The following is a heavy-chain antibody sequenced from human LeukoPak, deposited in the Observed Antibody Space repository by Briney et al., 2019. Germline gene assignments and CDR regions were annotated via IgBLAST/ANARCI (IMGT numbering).Heavy chain of an antibody. D-gene: IGHD2-15*01. CDR2: INPNSGGT. CDR1: GYTFTGYY. CDR3: ARDSVYCSGGSCYGMDV. J-gene: IGHJ6*02. V-gene: IGHV1-2*04. Sequence: ASVKVSCKASGYTFTGYYMHWVRQAPGQGLEWMGRINPNSGGTNYAQKFQGWVTMTRDTSISTAYMELSRLRSDDTAVYYCARDSVYCSGGSCYGMDVWGQGTTVTVSS.